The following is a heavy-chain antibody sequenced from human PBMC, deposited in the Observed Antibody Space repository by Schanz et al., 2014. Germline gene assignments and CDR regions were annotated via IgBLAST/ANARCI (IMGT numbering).Heavy chain of an antibody. V-gene: IGHV3-74*02. CDR3: ARKMKLGVYGGKGHDSLDI. CDR2: INSVGSNT. CDR1: GFNFSSYS. J-gene: IGHJ6*04. D-gene: IGHD4-17*01. Sequence: EVKMVESGGGLVKPGGSLRLSCAASGFNFSSYSLNWVRQAPGKGLVWVARINSVGSNTDYADSVTGRFTISRDNAKNTRYLQMNTLRAEDTAVYYCARKMKLGVYGGKGHDSLDIWGNGTTVTVSS.